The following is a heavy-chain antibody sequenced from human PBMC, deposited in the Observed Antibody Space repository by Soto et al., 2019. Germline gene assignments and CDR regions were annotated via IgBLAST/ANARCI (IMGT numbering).Heavy chain of an antibody. J-gene: IGHJ4*02. CDR1: GFTFSSYS. CDR3: ARTVVRGVIGY. CDR2: ISSSSYI. D-gene: IGHD3-10*01. V-gene: IGHV3-21*01. Sequence: EVQLVESGGGLVKPGGSLRLSCAASGFTFSSYSMNWVRQAPGKGLEWVSSISSSSYIYYADSVKGRFTISRDNAKNSLYLQMNSLRAEDTAVYYCARTVVRGVIGYWGQGTLVTVSS.